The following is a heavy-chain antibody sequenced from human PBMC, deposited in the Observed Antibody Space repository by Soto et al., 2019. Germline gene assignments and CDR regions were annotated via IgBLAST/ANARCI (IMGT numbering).Heavy chain of an antibody. D-gene: IGHD3-16*01. CDR2: MNPNSGNT. CDR3: ARDLGGSPDY. CDR1: GYTFTSYD. V-gene: IGHV1-8*01. Sequence: GASVKVSCKASGYTFTSYDINWVRQATGQGFEWMGWMNPNSGNTGYAQKFQGRVTMTRDTSITTAYMELSSLRSDDTAVYYCARDLGGSPDYWGQGTLVTVSS. J-gene: IGHJ4*02.